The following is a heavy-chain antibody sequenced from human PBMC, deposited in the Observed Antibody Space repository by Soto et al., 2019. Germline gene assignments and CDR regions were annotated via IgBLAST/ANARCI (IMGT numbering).Heavy chain of an antibody. CDR1: GGSISSSNW. CDR3: ARFLIGGDCSGGSCSYFDY. CDR2: IYHSGST. D-gene: IGHD2-15*01. V-gene: IGHV4-4*02. Sequence: QVQLQESGPGLVKPSGTLSLTCAVSGGSISSSNWWSWVRQPPGKGLEWIGEIYHSGSTNYNPSLKSRVTISVDKSKNQFSLKLSSVTAADTAVYYCARFLIGGDCSGGSCSYFDYWGQGTLVTVSS. J-gene: IGHJ4*02.